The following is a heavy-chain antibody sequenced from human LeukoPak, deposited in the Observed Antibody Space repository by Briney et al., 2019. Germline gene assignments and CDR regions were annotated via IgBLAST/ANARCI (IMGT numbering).Heavy chain of an antibody. CDR2: INHSGST. D-gene: IGHD3-22*01. CDR1: GGSFSGYY. V-gene: IGHV4-34*01. CDR3: ARGLYDSSRFFDY. Sequence: SETLSLTCAVYGGSFSGYYWSWIRQPPGKGLEWIGEINHSGSTNYNPSLKSRVTISVGTSKNQFSLKLSSVTAADTAVYYCARGLYDSSRFFDYWGQGTLVTVSS. J-gene: IGHJ4*02.